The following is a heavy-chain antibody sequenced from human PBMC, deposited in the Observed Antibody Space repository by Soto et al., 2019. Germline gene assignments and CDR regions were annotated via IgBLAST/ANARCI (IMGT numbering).Heavy chain of an antibody. D-gene: IGHD2-2*01. V-gene: IGHV1-18*04. CDR1: DFSFTSHG. Sequence: QIQLVLSGPEVKKPGASMKVSCKAYDFSFTSHGISWVRQAPGQGLEWMGWISLYNGNTNYAQQFQGRVTMTTDTSTSTAYMELRSLRSDDTAMYFCAIYHLELFRFDYWGQGTLVTVSS. CDR2: ISLYNGNT. J-gene: IGHJ4*02. CDR3: AIYHLELFRFDY.